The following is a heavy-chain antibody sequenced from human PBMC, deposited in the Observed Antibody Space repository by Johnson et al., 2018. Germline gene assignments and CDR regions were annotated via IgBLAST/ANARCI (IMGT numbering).Heavy chain of an antibody. CDR1: GFTFSSYG. CDR3: AKDRGRGYYYYGMDV. Sequence: QVQLVQSGGGVVQPGRSLRLSCAASGFTFSSYGIHWVRQAPGKGLEWVAVISYDGSNKYYADSVKGRFTTSRDNSKNTLYLQMNSLRAEDTAVYSCAKDRGRGYYYYGMDVWGQGTTVTVSS. J-gene: IGHJ6*02. CDR2: ISYDGSNK. D-gene: IGHD3-10*01. V-gene: IGHV3-30*18.